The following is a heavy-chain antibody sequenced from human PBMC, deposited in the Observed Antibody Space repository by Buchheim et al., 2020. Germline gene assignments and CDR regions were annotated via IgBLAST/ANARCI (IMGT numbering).Heavy chain of an antibody. D-gene: IGHD2-21*02. Sequence: QVQLVQSGAEVKKPGASVKVSCKASGYTFTSYYMHWVRQAPGQGLEWMGIINPSGGSTSYAQKVQGRVTMTRDTSTRAGYMELSSLRSEDTAVYYCARKTADYYYYGMDVWGQGTT. CDR2: INPSGGST. V-gene: IGHV1-46*03. J-gene: IGHJ6*02. CDR1: GYTFTSYY. CDR3: ARKTADYYYYGMDV.